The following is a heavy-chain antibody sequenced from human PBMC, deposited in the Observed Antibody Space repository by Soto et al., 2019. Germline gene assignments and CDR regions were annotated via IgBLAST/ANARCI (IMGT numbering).Heavy chain of an antibody. CDR1: GGSLSGYS. Sequence: SETLSLTCALYGGSLSGYSWSWIRQPPGRGREWIGEINHSGSTNYNPSLKSRVTISVDTSKNQFSLKLSSVTAADTAVYYCARVSVITIFGVVNGDFDYWGQGTLVTVSS. CDR3: ARVSVITIFGVVNGDFDY. CDR2: INHSGST. V-gene: IGHV4-34*01. J-gene: IGHJ4*02. D-gene: IGHD3-3*01.